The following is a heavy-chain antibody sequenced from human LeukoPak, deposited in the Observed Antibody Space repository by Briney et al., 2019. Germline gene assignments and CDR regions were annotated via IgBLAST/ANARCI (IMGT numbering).Heavy chain of an antibody. D-gene: IGHD2-2*01. V-gene: IGHV3-21*01. J-gene: IGHJ4*02. CDR1: GFTSRSYS. CDR3: ARAPTVLVGYCSSSSCQADY. CDR2: TDPSSTYI. Sequence: GGSLRLSCAASGFTSRSYSMNWVRQAPGKGLEWVSATDPSSTYIYYADSVKGRFTISGDNAENSLYLQMNSLRVEDTAVYYCARAPTVLVGYCSSSSCQADYWGQGTLVTVSS.